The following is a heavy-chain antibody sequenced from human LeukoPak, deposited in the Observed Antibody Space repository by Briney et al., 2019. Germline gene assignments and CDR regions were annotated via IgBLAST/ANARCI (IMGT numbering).Heavy chain of an antibody. V-gene: IGHV3-7*01. CDR2: INQDGSDK. CDR3: ARRLPNWDLVD. CDR1: GFSFSTYW. Sequence: QTGGSLRLSCAASGFSFSTYWMSWVRQAPGKGLEWVAAINQDGSDKYYVDSVKGRFTISRDNAKNTLYLQMNSLRAEDTAVYYCARRLPNWDLVDWGQGTLVTVSS. J-gene: IGHJ4*02. D-gene: IGHD7-27*01.